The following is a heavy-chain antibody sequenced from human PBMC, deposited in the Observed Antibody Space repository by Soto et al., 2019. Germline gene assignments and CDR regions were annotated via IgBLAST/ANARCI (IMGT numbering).Heavy chain of an antibody. CDR1: GGSISSNY. D-gene: IGHD6-13*01. Sequence: PSETLSLTCTVSGGSISSNYWTWIRQPPGKGLEWIGYVYNSGSTNYNPSLKSRVTISEDTSKSQFPLKVNSMTAADTAVYYCARYRREAVAGYTLDNWGQGSLVTVSS. CDR2: VYNSGST. CDR3: ARYRREAVAGYTLDN. J-gene: IGHJ4*02. V-gene: IGHV4-59*01.